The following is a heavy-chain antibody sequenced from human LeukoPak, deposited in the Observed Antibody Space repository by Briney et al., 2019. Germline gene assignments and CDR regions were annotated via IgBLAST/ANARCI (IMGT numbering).Heavy chain of an antibody. D-gene: IGHD6-6*01. CDR1: GFSFSNYS. Sequence: GGSLRLSCAAPGFSFSNYSMHWVRQTPGKGLEWVSGINDRGGSTFYANSVKGRFTISRDNSKNTLYLQMSSLRVEDMAVYYCAKALGSSSSSPYSAYWGQGTLVTVSS. CDR2: INDRGGST. J-gene: IGHJ4*02. CDR3: AKALGSSSSSPYSAY. V-gene: IGHV3-23*01.